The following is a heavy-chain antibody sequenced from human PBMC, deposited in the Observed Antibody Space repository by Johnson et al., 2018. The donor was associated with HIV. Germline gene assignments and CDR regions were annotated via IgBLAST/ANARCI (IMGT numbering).Heavy chain of an antibody. CDR1: GFTFSSYG. J-gene: IGHJ3*02. V-gene: IGHV3-30*02. D-gene: IGHD3-3*01. Sequence: QVQLVESGGGLVQPGGSLRLSCAASGFTFSSYGMHWVRQAPGKGLEWVAFIRYDGSNKYYADSVKGRFTISRDNSKNTLYLQMNSLRAEDTAVYYCAKDQDTIFGVVKYALDIWGKGTMVTVSS. CDR2: IRYDGSNK. CDR3: AKDQDTIFGVVKYALDI.